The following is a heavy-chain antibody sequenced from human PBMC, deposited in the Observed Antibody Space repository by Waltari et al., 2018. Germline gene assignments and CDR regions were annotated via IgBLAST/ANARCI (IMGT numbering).Heavy chain of an antibody. Sequence: EVQLVQSGAEVKKPGATVKISCKASGYTFTDYYMHWVQQAPGEGREWMGRVEPEDGETIYAEKCQGRVTITADTSTDTAYMELSSLRSEETAVYYCARPWELNAFDIWGQGTMVTVSS. D-gene: IGHD1-26*01. CDR3: ARPWELNAFDI. CDR1: GYTFTDYY. CDR2: VEPEDGET. V-gene: IGHV1-69-2*01. J-gene: IGHJ3*02.